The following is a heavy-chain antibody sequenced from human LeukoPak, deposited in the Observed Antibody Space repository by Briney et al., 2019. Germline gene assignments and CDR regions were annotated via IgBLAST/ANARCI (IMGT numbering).Heavy chain of an antibody. Sequence: GGSLRLSCAASGFTFSSYAMSWVRQAPGKGLEWVAVISYDGSNKYYADSVKGRITISRDNSKNTVYLQMNSLRGEDTAVYYCARDSTWIQDFWGQGTLVTVSS. CDR1: GFTFSSYA. J-gene: IGHJ4*02. D-gene: IGHD5-18*01. CDR3: ARDSTWIQDF. CDR2: ISYDGSNK. V-gene: IGHV3-30-3*01.